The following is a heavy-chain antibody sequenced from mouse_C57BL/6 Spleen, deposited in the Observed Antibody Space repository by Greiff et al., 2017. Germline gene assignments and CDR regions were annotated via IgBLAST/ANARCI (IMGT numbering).Heavy chain of an antibody. V-gene: IGHV5-9*01. Sequence: VKVVASGGGLVKPGGSLKLSCAASGFTFSSYTMSWVRQTPEKRLEWVATISGGGGNTYYPDSVKGRFTISRDNAKNTLYLQMSSLRSEDTALYYCASGTVQDYWGQGTSVTVSS. CDR1: GFTFSSYT. J-gene: IGHJ4*01. CDR3: ASGTVQDY. CDR2: ISGGGGNT. D-gene: IGHD4-1*01.